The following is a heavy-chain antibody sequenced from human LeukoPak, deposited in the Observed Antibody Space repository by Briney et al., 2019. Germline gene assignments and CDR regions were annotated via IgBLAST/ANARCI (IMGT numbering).Heavy chain of an antibody. CDR1: GYTFTSYG. CDR2: ISAYNGNT. Sequence: ASVKVSCKASGYTFTSYGISWVRHAPGQGLEWMGWISAYNGNTNYAQKLQGRVTMTTDTSTSTAYMELRSLRSDDTAVYYCARVRPVVGATGFYFGRKKEALNHFDYWGQGTLVTVSS. J-gene: IGHJ4*02. CDR3: ARVRPVVGATGFYFGRKKEALNHFDY. D-gene: IGHD1-26*01. V-gene: IGHV1-18*01.